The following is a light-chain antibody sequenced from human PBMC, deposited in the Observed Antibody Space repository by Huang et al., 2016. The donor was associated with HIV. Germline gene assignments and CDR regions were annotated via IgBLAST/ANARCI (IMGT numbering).Light chain of an antibody. J-gene: IGKJ1*01. V-gene: IGKV3-15*01. Sequence: EIVMTQSPATVSVSPGERATLSCRASQIVGSNLAWYQQRRSQAPRLLIEAACAKATGIPARFRCSGSGTEFTLTVSSLQSEEFAVDYCQQHNSWRRTVGQGTRE. CDR3: QQHNSWRRT. CDR2: AAC. CDR1: QIVGSN.